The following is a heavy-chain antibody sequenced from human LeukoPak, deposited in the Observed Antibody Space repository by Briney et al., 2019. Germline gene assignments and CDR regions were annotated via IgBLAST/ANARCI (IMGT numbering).Heavy chain of an antibody. CDR3: ARDYDFGSGSESLGALDI. CDR2: IRYDGTNK. CDR1: GFIFNNYG. V-gene: IGHV3-30*02. D-gene: IGHD3-10*01. Sequence: GGSLRLSCAASGFIFNNYGMHWVRQAPGKGLEWVAFIRYDGTNKYYADSVKGRFTISRDNSKSTHYLQLNSLRAEDTAVYHCARDYDFGSGSESLGALDIWGQGTMVTVSS. J-gene: IGHJ3*02.